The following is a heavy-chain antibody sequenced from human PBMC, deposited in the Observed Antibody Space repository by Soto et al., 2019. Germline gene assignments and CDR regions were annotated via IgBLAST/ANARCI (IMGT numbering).Heavy chain of an antibody. CDR2: INHSGST. Sequence: SEPLSLTCAVYGGSFSGYYWSWIRQPPGKGLEWIGEINHSGSTNYNPSLKSRVTISVDTSKNQFSLKLSSVTAADTAVYYCARVTYYDILTGYYATDYFDYWGQGTLVTVSS. J-gene: IGHJ4*02. V-gene: IGHV4-34*01. CDR1: GGSFSGYY. D-gene: IGHD3-9*01. CDR3: ARVTYYDILTGYYATDYFDY.